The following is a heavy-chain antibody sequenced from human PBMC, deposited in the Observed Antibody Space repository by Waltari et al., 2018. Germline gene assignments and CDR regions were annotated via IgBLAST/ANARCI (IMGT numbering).Heavy chain of an antibody. CDR1: GFTFSSYA. J-gene: IGHJ4*02. D-gene: IGHD7-27*01. CDR2: IYSGGST. CDR3: AKGSWASHYFDY. V-gene: IGHV3-23*03. Sequence: EVQLLESGGGLVQPGGSLRLSCAASGFTFSSYAMSWVRQAPGKGLEWVSVIYSGGSTYYADSVKGRFTISRDNSKNTLYLQMNSLRAEDTAVYYCAKGSWASHYFDYWGQGTLVTVSS.